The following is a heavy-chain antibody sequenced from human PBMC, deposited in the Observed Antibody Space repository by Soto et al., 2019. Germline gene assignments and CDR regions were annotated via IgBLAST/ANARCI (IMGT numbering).Heavy chain of an antibody. V-gene: IGHV3-23*01. CDR3: AKEYYDFWCGYYWPDAFDI. CDR2: LSGGGTSA. Sequence: GGSLRLSCAASGFTFSDYAMTWVRQVPGKGLEWFSSLSGGGTSAYYAESVKGRFTISRDNPRNTVYLQLNSLRAEDTAVYFYAKEYYDFWCGYYWPDAFDIWGQGTMVTVSS. CDR1: GFTFSDYA. D-gene: IGHD3-3*01. J-gene: IGHJ3*02.